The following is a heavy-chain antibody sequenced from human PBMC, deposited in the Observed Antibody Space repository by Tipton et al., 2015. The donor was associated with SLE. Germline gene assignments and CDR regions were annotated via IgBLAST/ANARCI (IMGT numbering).Heavy chain of an antibody. V-gene: IGHV3-30*19. CDR3: ATDGSRGTSGWEKYYFDY. J-gene: IGHJ4*02. CDR2: ISYDGSNK. CDR1: GFTFSSYG. Sequence: RSLRLSCAASGFTFSSYGMHWVRQAPGKGLEWVAVISYDGSNKYYADSVKGRFTISRDNSKNTLFLQLNSLRAEDAAVYYCATDGSRGTSGWEKYYFDYWGQGTLVTVSS. D-gene: IGHD6-19*01.